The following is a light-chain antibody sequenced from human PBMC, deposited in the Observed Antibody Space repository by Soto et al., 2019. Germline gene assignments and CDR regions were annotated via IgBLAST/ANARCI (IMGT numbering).Light chain of an antibody. J-gene: IGLJ1*01. CDR2: DNN. CDR3: GTWDSSLSAEV. V-gene: IGLV1-51*01. Sequence: QSVLTQPPSVSAAPGQKVTISCSGASSNIGNNYVSWYQQFPRTAPKLLIYDNNKRPSGIPGRFSGSKSGTSATLGITGLQTGHEADYYCGTWDSSLSAEVFGTGTKVTVL. CDR1: SSNIGNNY.